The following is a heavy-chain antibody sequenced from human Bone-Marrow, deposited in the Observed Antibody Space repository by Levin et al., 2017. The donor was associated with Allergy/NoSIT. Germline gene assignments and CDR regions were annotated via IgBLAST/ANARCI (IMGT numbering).Heavy chain of an antibody. V-gene: IGHV3-15*07. CDR2: IKSKTDGGTT. J-gene: IGHJ6*02. D-gene: IGHD2-15*01. CDR3: TTREGSCSGGSCYFQDYYYYYGMDV. CDR1: GFTFKNAW. Sequence: GGSLRLSCAASGFTFKNAWMNWVRQAPGKGLEWVGRIKSKTDGGTTDFAAPVEGRFTISRDDSKNTQYLQMNSLKTEDTAVYYCTTREGSCSGGSCYFQDYYYYYGMDVWGQGTTVTVSS.